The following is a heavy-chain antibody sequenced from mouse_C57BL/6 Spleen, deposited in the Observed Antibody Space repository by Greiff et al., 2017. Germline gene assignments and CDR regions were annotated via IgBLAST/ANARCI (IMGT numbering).Heavy chain of an antibody. CDR2: IDPSDSDT. J-gene: IGHJ2*01. D-gene: IGHD3-2*02. Sequence: VQLQQPGAELVRPGSSVKLSCKASGYTFTSYWMHWVKQRPIQGLEWIGNIDPSDSDTHYNQKFKDKATLTVDKSSITAYMQLSSLTSDDSAFYYCARYADSSGTFDYWGQGTTLTVSS. CDR3: ARYADSSGTFDY. CDR1: GYTFTSYW. V-gene: IGHV1-52*01.